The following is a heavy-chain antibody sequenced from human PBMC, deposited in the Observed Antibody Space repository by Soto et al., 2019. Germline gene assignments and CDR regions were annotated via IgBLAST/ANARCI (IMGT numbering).Heavy chain of an antibody. J-gene: IGHJ5*02. CDR2: ISGSGTTA. CDR1: GFIFSSYA. D-gene: IGHD6-13*01. V-gene: IGHV3-23*01. CDR3: ARHPERIAQIGWFDP. Sequence: SGGSLRLSCAASGFIFSSYAMSWVRQAPGKGLEWVSAISGSGTTAYYADSVKGRFTISRDNAKNSLYLQMNSLRAEDTAVYYCARHPERIAQIGWFDPWGQGT.